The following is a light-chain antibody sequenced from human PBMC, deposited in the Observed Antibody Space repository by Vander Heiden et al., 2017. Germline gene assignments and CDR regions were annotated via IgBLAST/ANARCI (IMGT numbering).Light chain of an antibody. J-gene: IGLJ2*01. CDR2: QDS. V-gene: IGLV3-1*01. CDR3: QAWDRNTAI. Sequence: SYALTQPPSVSVSPGQTASITCSGDKLGDKDASWYQQKPGQSPVLVIYQDSKRPAGIPERFSGSNAGNTATLTISGTQAMDEADYYCQAWDRNTAIFGGGTKLTVL. CDR1: KLGDKD.